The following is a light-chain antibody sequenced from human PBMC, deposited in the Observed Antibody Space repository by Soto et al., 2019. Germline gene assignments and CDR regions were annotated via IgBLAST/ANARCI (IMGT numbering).Light chain of an antibody. J-gene: IGKJ1*01. Sequence: AIRMTQSPSSFSASTGDRVTITCRASQGINSYLAWYQQKPGKAPKLLIYAASTLQSGVPSRFSGSGSGTDFTLTISCLQSEDFAIYYCQQYYSYPRTFGQGTKVEIK. CDR2: AAS. V-gene: IGKV1-8*01. CDR3: QQYYSYPRT. CDR1: QGINSY.